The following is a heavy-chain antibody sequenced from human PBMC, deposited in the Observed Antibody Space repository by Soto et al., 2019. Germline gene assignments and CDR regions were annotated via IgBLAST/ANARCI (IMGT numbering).Heavy chain of an antibody. CDR2: ISSSSSYI. J-gene: IGHJ4*02. Sequence: GGSLRLSCAASGFTFSSYSMNWVRQAPGKGLEWVSSISSSSSYIYYADSVKGRFTISRDNAKNSLYLQMNSLRAEDTAVYYCARDNGGRSSTALLDYWGQGTLVTVSS. V-gene: IGHV3-21*01. D-gene: IGHD2-15*01. CDR1: GFTFSSYS. CDR3: ARDNGGRSSTALLDY.